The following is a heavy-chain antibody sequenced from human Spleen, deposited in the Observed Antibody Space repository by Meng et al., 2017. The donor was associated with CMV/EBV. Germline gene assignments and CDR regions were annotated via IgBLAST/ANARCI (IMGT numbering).Heavy chain of an antibody. CDR2: ISSSSTYT. CDR1: GFTFSSYS. Sequence: GESLKISCAASGFTFSSYSMNWVHQAPGKGLEWVSSISSSSTYTYYADSVKGRFTITKDNAKNSLFLQMDTLRAEDTAVYYCARNLRFLDYCGQGTLVTVSS. D-gene: IGHD3-3*01. J-gene: IGHJ4*02. CDR3: ARNLRFLDY. V-gene: IGHV3-21*01.